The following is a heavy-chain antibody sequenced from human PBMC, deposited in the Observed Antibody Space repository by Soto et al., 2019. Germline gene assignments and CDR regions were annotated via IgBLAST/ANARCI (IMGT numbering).Heavy chain of an antibody. Sequence: QVQLQESGPGLVKPSQTLSLTCTVSGGSISSGGYYWSWIRQHPGKGLEWIGYIYYSGSTYYNPSLKSRVTISVDTFKNQFSLKLSSVTAADTAVYYCARDPGVYYYYGMDVWGQGTTVTVSS. CDR2: IYYSGST. V-gene: IGHV4-31*03. CDR3: ARDPGVYYYYGMDV. D-gene: IGHD3-3*01. J-gene: IGHJ6*02. CDR1: GGSISSGGYY.